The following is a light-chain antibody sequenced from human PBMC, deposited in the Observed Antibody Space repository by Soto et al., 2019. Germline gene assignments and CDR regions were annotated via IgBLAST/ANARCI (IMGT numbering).Light chain of an antibody. CDR2: DAS. Sequence: DIQMTQSPSTLSASVGDRVTITCRASQSISSWLAWYQQKPGKAPKLLIYDASSLESGVPSRFSGSGSGTEFTLTISSLQPDEFATYYYQQYNSYRTFGQGTKVEIK. J-gene: IGKJ1*01. CDR1: QSISSW. CDR3: QQYNSYRT. V-gene: IGKV1-5*01.